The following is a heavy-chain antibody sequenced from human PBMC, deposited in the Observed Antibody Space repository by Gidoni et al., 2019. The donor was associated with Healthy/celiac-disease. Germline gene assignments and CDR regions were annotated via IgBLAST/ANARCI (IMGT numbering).Heavy chain of an antibody. V-gene: IGHV4-59*01. J-gene: IGHJ3*02. CDR2: IYYSGST. CDR3: AREGRIQLWLDEHDAFDI. D-gene: IGHD5-18*01. CDR1: GGSISSYY. Sequence: QVQLQESGPGLVKPSETLSLPCTVSGGSISSYYWSWIRQPPGKGLEWIGYIYYSGSTNYNPSLKSRVTISVDTSKNQFSLKLSSVTAADTAVYYCAREGRIQLWLDEHDAFDIWGQGTMVTVSS.